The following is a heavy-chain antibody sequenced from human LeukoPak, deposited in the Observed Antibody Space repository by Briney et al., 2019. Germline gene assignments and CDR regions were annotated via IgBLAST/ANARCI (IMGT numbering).Heavy chain of an antibody. V-gene: IGHV3-23*01. Sequence: GGSLRLSCAASGFTFSSYAMSWVRQAPGKGLECISGFSGSGGSTYYADSVKGRFTISRDNSKNTLYLQMNSLRAEDTAVYYCASGDPEYCSGGSCYRYSAFDIWGQGTMVTVSS. J-gene: IGHJ3*02. CDR2: FSGSGGST. CDR1: GFTFSSYA. CDR3: ASGDPEYCSGGSCYRYSAFDI. D-gene: IGHD2-15*01.